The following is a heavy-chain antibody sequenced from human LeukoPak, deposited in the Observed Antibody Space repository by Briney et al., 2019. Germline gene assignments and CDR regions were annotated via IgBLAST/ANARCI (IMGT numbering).Heavy chain of an antibody. CDR2: IVVGSGNT. D-gene: IGHD3-16*01. CDR3: AREGLGELTLDY. Sequence: TSVKVSCKASGFTFTSSAVQWVRQARGRRLEWIGWIVVGSGNTNYAQKFQERVTITRDMSTSTAYMELRSLRSDDTAVYYCAREGLGELTLDYWGQGTLVTVSS. CDR1: GFTFTSSA. J-gene: IGHJ4*02. V-gene: IGHV1-58*01.